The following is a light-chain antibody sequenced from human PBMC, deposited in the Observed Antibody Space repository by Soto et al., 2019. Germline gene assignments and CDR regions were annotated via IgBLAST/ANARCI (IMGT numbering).Light chain of an antibody. CDR2: GSS. CDR1: QSVSSIY. J-gene: IGKJ2*01. V-gene: IGKV3-20*01. Sequence: EIVLTQSPGTLSLSPGERATLSCRASQSVSSIYLAWYQQKPGQAPRLLVYGSSSRATGIPDRFSGSGSGTDFTLTISRLELEDFVVYYCQHYSTSLPYTFGQGTKLEIK. CDR3: QHYSTSLPYT.